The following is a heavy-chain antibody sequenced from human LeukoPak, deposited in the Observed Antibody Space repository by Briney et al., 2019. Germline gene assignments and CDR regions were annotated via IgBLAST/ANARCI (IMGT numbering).Heavy chain of an antibody. Sequence: GGSLRLSCAASGLTLSSYSMKWVRQAPGKGLEWVSSISSSSSYIYYADSVKGRFTISRDNAKNTLYLQMNSLRAEDTAVDYCARGELVAVAASFDIWGQGTMVTVSS. CDR3: ARGELVAVAASFDI. V-gene: IGHV3-21*01. J-gene: IGHJ3*02. CDR2: ISSSSSYI. D-gene: IGHD6-19*01. CDR1: GLTLSSYS.